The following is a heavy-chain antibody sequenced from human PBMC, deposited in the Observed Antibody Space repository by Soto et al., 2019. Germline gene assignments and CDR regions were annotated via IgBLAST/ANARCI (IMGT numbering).Heavy chain of an antibody. V-gene: IGHV3-23*01. CDR2: ITSSGGTT. J-gene: IGHJ6*01. CDR3: AKVRSNYYYYYAMDV. Sequence: EVQLLESGGGLVQPGGSLRISCAASDSTFDNYAMNWVRQAPGKGLKWVSAITSSGGTTYYTDSVKGRFTISRDNSKNTLFLQMNSLRAEDTAVYYCAKVRSNYYYYYAMDVW. CDR1: DSTFDNYA. D-gene: IGHD4-4*01.